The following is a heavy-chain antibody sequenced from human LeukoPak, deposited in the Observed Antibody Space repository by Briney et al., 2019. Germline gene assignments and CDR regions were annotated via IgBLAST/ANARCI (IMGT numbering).Heavy chain of an antibody. V-gene: IGHV1-24*01. Sequence: ASVKVSCKVSGYTLTELSIHWVRQAPGKGIEWMGGFDPEDGETISAQKFHGRVTMTEDTSTDTAYMWLSSLRSENTAVYYCATVRYSSSCYLNYWGQRSLVTV. J-gene: IGHJ4*02. D-gene: IGHD6-13*01. CDR3: ATVRYSSSCYLNY. CDR1: GYTLTELS. CDR2: FDPEDGET.